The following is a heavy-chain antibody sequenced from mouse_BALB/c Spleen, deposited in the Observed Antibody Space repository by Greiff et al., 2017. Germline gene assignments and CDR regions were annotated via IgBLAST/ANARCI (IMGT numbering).Heavy chain of an antibody. V-gene: IGHV5-9-1*01. J-gene: IGHJ3*01. CDR2: ISSGGSYT. CDR1: GFTFSSYA. CDR3: ARRGVYDGYFAY. D-gene: IGHD2-3*01. Sequence: EVMLVESGGGLVKPGGSLKLSCAASGFTFSSYAMSWVRQTPEKRLEWVATISSGGSYTYYPDSVKGRFTISRDNAKNTLYLQMSSLRSEDTAMYYCARRGVYDGYFAYWGQGTLVTVSA.